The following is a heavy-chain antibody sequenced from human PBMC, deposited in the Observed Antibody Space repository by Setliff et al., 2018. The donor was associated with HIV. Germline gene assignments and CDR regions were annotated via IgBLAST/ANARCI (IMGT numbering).Heavy chain of an antibody. J-gene: IGHJ6*03. Sequence: GGSLRLSCAASGFSFRSYGMHWVRQAPGKGLDWVAIIWDDGSDKYYADSVKGRFTISRDNSKNSLYLQMNSLRAEDTAVYYCARVGAATASYYYYYMDVWGKGTTVTVSS. CDR2: IWDDGSDK. CDR3: ARVGAATASYYYYYMDV. D-gene: IGHD1-26*01. V-gene: IGHV3-33*01. CDR1: GFSFRSYG.